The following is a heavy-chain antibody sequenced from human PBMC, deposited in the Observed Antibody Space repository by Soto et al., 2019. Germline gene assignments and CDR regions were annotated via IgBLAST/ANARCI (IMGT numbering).Heavy chain of an antibody. CDR3: ARNNVDTAMAYDY. Sequence: SETLSLTCTVSGGSISSGGYYWCWIRQHPGKGLEWIGYIYYSGSTYYNPSLKSRVTISVDTSKNQFSLKLSSVTAADTAVYYCARNNVDTAMAYDYWGQGTLVTVSS. V-gene: IGHV4-31*03. J-gene: IGHJ4*02. CDR1: GGSISSGGYY. D-gene: IGHD5-18*01. CDR2: IYYSGST.